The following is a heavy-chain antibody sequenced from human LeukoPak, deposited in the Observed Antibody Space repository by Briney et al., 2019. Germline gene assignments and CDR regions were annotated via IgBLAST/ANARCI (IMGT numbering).Heavy chain of an antibody. D-gene: IGHD4-17*01. Sequence: PSETLSLTCAVYGGSFSGYYWSGIRQPPGKGLEWIGEINHSGSTNYNPSLKSRVTISVDTSKNQFSLKLSSVTAADTAVYYCARGLNMTTVTTLTWGQGTLVTVSS. CDR1: GGSFSGYY. V-gene: IGHV4-34*01. J-gene: IGHJ5*02. CDR2: INHSGST. CDR3: ARGLNMTTVTTLT.